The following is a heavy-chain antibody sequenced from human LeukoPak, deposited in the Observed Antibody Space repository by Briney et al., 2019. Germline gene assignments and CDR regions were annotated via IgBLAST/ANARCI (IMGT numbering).Heavy chain of an antibody. CDR2: ISSSSSTI. Sequence: GGSLRLSCAASGFTFGSYEMNWVRQAPGKGLEWVSYISSSSSTIYYADSVKGRFTISRDNAKNSLYLQMNSLRAEDTAVYYCARRLRRNYFDYWGQGTLVTVSS. CDR1: GFTFGSYE. CDR3: ARRLRRNYFDY. V-gene: IGHV3-48*03. J-gene: IGHJ4*02. D-gene: IGHD4-17*01.